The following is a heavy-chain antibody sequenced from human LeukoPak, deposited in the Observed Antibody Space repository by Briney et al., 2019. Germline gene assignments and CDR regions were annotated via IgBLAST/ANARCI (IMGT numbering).Heavy chain of an antibody. J-gene: IGHJ4*02. CDR2: ICYSGST. D-gene: IGHD3-16*01. CDR3: ARGAYDYVWGSYPVDY. V-gene: IGHV4-31*03. CDR1: GGSISSGGYY. Sequence: SQTLSLTCTVSGGSISSGGYYWSWIRQHPGKGLEWIGYICYSGSTYYNPSLKSRVTISVDTSKNQFSLKLSSVTAADTAVYYCARGAYDYVWGSYPVDYWGQGTLVTVSS.